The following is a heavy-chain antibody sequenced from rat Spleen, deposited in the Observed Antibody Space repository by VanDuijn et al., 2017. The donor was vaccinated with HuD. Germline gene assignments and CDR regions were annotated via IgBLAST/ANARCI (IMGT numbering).Heavy chain of an antibody. CDR2: ISYEGSST. J-gene: IGHJ3*01. CDR1: GFTFSNYG. Sequence: EVQLVESGGGLVQPGRSLKLSCAASGFTFSNYGMAWVRQTPTKGLEWVASISYEGSSTYYGDSVKGRLTISRDNAKITLYLQMDSLRSEDTATYYCARQNKERFAYWGQGTLVTVSS. CDR3: ARQNKERFAY. D-gene: IGHD1-10*01. V-gene: IGHV5-29*01.